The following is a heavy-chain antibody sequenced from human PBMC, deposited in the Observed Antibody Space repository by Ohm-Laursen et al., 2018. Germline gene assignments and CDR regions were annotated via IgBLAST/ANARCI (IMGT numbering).Heavy chain of an antibody. Sequence: TLTLTCTFSGFSLNGSPMCVSWIRQPPGKGLESIGYMYYSGSTNYNPSLKSRVTISIDTSKNQFSLKLSSVTAADTAVYYCARGNPVAGTFDYWGQGTLVTVSS. CDR1: GFSLNGSPMC. CDR3: ARGNPVAGTFDY. CDR2: MYYSGST. D-gene: IGHD6-19*01. J-gene: IGHJ4*02. V-gene: IGHV4-61*01.